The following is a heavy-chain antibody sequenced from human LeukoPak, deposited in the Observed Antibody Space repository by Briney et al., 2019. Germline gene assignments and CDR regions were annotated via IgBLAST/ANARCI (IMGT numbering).Heavy chain of an antibody. V-gene: IGHV3-23*01. J-gene: IGHJ4*02. D-gene: IGHD1-1*01. Sequence: SGGSLRLSCAASGFTFGSFSMSWVRQAPGKGLEWVSTISGSGDRTYYADSVKGRFTISRDNSMNTLYLQMTSLRVEDTAVYYCANWIEGRHEKFDYWGQGTLVTVSS. CDR1: GFTFGSFS. CDR3: ANWIEGRHEKFDY. CDR2: ISGSGDRT.